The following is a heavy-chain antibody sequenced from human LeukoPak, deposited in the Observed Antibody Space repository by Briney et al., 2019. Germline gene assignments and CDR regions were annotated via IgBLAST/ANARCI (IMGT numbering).Heavy chain of an antibody. D-gene: IGHD6-19*01. V-gene: IGHV3-11*05. CDR3: AGDRSGRYVSY. CDR2: ISSSSRYT. CDR1: VFTFSDYY. J-gene: IGHJ4*02. Sequence: GGSLRLSCAASVFTFSDYYMTWIRQAPGEGLEWVSHISSSSRYTNSADSVKGRFTISRDNAKNSLYLQMNSLRAEDTAVYYCAGDRSGRYVSYWGQGTLVTVSS.